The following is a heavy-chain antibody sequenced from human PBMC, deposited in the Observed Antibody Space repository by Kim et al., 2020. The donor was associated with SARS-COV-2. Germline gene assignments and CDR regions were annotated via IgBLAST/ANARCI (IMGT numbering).Heavy chain of an antibody. D-gene: IGHD2-15*01. CDR2: ISSSSSTI. Sequence: GGSLRLSCAASGFTFSSYSMNWVRQAPGKGLEWVSYISSSSSTIYYADSVKGRFTISRDNAKNSLYLQMNSLRDEDTAVYYCARDRVVAATRGSNYYYYYGMDVWGQGTTVTVSS. J-gene: IGHJ6*02. CDR1: GFTFSSYS. CDR3: ARDRVVAATRGSNYYYYYGMDV. V-gene: IGHV3-48*02.